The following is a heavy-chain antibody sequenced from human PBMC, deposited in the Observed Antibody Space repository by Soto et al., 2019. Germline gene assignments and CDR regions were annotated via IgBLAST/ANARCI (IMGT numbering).Heavy chain of an antibody. Sequence: QVQLVQSGAEVKKPGASVKVSCKASGYTFTGYYMHWVRQAPGQGLEWMGWINPNSGGTNYTQKFQGRVTMTRDTSISTAYMALSRLRSDDTAVYYCAIPRYSSSWYYSLWGQGTLVTVSS. J-gene: IGHJ4*02. CDR2: INPNSGGT. D-gene: IGHD6-13*01. CDR3: AIPRYSSSWYYSL. CDR1: GYTFTGYY. V-gene: IGHV1-2*02.